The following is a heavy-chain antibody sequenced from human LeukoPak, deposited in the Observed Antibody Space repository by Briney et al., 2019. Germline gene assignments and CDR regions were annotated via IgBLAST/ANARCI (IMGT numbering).Heavy chain of an antibody. V-gene: IGHV3-69-1*01. CDR2: IGGDGVA. CDR1: GFTFTNHP. D-gene: IGHD2-2*02. J-gene: IGHJ4*02. CDR3: AKDRANWAIDD. Sequence: GGSLRLSCAASGFTFTNHPMNWVRKAPGKGLEWVSYIGGDGVAFYADSVKGRFTMSKDDARKSLYLQMSSLGVEDTALYYCAKDRANWAIDDWGQGTQVTVSS.